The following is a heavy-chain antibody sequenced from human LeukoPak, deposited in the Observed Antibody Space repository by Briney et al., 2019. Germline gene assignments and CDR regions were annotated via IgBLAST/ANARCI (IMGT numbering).Heavy chain of an antibody. CDR3: ATANYRSGAFDY. V-gene: IGHV1-24*01. Sequence: GASVKVSCKVSGYTLTELSMHLVRQAPGKGLEWMGGFDPEDGETIYAQKFQGRVTMTEDTSTDTAYMELSSLRSEDTAVYYCATANYRSGAFDYWGQGTLVTVSS. J-gene: IGHJ4*02. D-gene: IGHD4/OR15-4a*01. CDR1: GYTLTELS. CDR2: FDPEDGET.